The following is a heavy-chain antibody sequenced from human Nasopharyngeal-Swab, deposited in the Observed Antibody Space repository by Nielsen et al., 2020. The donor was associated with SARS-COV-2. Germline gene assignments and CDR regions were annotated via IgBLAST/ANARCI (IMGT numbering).Heavy chain of an antibody. Sequence: SETLSLTCAISGDSVSSSSAAWNWIRQSPSRGLEWLGRTYYRSKWYNDYAVSVKSRITINPDTSKNQFSLHLNSATPEDTAVYYCARARGAYGDYCYYYYTDVWGKGTTVTVSS. CDR2: TYYRSKWYN. J-gene: IGHJ6*03. D-gene: IGHD4-17*01. CDR3: ARARGAYGDYCYYYYTDV. CDR1: GDSVSSSSAA. V-gene: IGHV6-1*01.